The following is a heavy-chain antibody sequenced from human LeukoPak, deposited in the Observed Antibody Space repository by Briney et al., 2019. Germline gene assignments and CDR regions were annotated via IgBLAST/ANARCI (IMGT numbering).Heavy chain of an antibody. CDR1: GFTFSSYA. Sequence: GGSLRLSCAASGFTFSSYAMSWVRQAPGKGLEWVSDISGSGGSTYYADSVKGRFTISRDNSKNTLYPQMSSPRAEDTAVYYCAKEALGYCSSTSCYGMDYWGQGTLVTASS. J-gene: IGHJ4*02. D-gene: IGHD2-2*01. CDR3: AKEALGYCSSTSCYGMDY. CDR2: ISGSGGST. V-gene: IGHV3-23*01.